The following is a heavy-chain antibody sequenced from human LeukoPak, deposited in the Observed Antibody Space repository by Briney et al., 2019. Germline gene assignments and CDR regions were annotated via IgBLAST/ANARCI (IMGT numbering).Heavy chain of an antibody. D-gene: IGHD5-12*01. CDR3: AKDGLYSGYDVYYFDY. J-gene: IGHJ4*02. CDR1: GFTFSSYG. V-gene: IGHV3-30*02. CDR2: IRYDGSNK. Sequence: PGGSLRLSCAAYGFTFSSYGMHWVRQAPGKGLEWVAFIRYDGSNKFYADSVKGRFTISRDNSRNTLYLQMNSLRAEDTAVYYCAKDGLYSGYDVYYFDYWGQGTLVTVSS.